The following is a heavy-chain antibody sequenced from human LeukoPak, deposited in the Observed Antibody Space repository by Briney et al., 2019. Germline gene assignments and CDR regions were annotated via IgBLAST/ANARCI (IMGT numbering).Heavy chain of an antibody. D-gene: IGHD5-12*01. J-gene: IGHJ4*02. Sequence: SETLSLTCTVSGGSFSTSFYYWAWIRQPPGKGLEWIASIYYSGSTYYNPSLKSRVTISVDTSKNQFSLKLSSVTAADTAVYYCARGRDSGYDPPFDYWGQGTLVTVSS. V-gene: IGHV4-39*07. CDR2: IYYSGST. CDR3: ARGRDSGYDPPFDY. CDR1: GGSFSTSFYY.